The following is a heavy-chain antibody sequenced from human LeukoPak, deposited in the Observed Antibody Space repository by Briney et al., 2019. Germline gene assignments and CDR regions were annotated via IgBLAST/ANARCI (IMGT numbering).Heavy chain of an antibody. Sequence: PGGSLRLSCAVSGSTFSIYGMTWVRQAPGKGLGWVSAICGSGCGGTTYYADSVKGRFTVSRDNSKNTLYLQMNSLTAEDTAVYYCAKDRGGSYPNWFDPWGQGTLVTVSS. CDR2: ICGSGCGGTT. D-gene: IGHD1-26*01. CDR3: AKDRGGSYPNWFDP. CDR1: GSTFSIYG. J-gene: IGHJ5*02. V-gene: IGHV3-23*01.